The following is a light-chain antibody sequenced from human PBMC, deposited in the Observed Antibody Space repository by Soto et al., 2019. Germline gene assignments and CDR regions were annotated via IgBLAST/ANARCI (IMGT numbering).Light chain of an antibody. J-gene: IGLJ2*01. CDR3: ATWDDSLNVV. V-gene: IGLV1-44*01. CDR1: TPNIGTNT. CDR2: SND. Sequence: QSVLTQSPSASGTPGQRVSISCSGSTPNIGTNTVSWYQHVPGTAPKLLIYSNDQRPSAVPGRFSGSKSGTSASLATSGLLSEDEADYYCATWDDSLNVVFGGGTKLTVL.